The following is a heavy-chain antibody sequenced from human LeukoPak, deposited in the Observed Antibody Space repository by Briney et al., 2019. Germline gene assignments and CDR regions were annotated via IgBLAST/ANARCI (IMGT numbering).Heavy chain of an antibody. CDR3: AATYYYDSSGYYSFDY. D-gene: IGHD3-22*01. J-gene: IGHJ4*02. V-gene: IGHV1-58*02. CDR1: GFTFTSSA. CDR2: IVVGGGNT. Sequence: SVKVSCKASGFTFTSSAMQWVRQARGQRLEWIGWIVVGGGNTNYAQKFQERVTITRDMSTSTAYMELSSLRSEDTAVYYCAATYYYDSSGYYSFDYWGQGTLVTVSS.